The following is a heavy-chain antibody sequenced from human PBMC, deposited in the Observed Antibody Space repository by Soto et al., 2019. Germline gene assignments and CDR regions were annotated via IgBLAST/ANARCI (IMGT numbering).Heavy chain of an antibody. V-gene: IGHV4-34*01. CDR2: INHSGST. D-gene: IGHD3-22*01. Sequence: QVQLQQWGAGLLKPSETLSLTCAVYGGSFSGYYWSWIRQPPGKGLEWIGEINHSGSTNYNPSLKSRVTISVDTSKNQFSLKLSSVTAADTAVYYCARGSRITMIVVAPNANRTYWFDPWGQGTLVTVSS. J-gene: IGHJ5*02. CDR1: GGSFSGYY. CDR3: ARGSRITMIVVAPNANRTYWFDP.